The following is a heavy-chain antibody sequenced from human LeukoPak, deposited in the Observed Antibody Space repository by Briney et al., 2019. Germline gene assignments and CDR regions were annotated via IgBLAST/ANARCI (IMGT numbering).Heavy chain of an antibody. V-gene: IGHV3-23*01. Sequence: GGSLRLSCAASGFTFISYAMSWVRQVPGKGLECVSAISGNGASTYYADSVKGRFTISRYNSRSTLYLEMNNLGADDTAVYFCAQLSWNPYYFDYWGQGTLVTVSS. CDR3: AQLSWNPYYFDY. J-gene: IGHJ4*02. CDR1: GFTFISYA. D-gene: IGHD1-1*01. CDR2: ISGNGAST.